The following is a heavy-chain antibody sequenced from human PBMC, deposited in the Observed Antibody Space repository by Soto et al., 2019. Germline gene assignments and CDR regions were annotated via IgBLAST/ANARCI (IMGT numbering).Heavy chain of an antibody. V-gene: IGHV5-51*01. CDR2: IYPGDSDT. D-gene: IGHD2-15*01. Sequence: GESLKISCEVSGYSFTSYWIGWVRQMPGKGLEWMGIIYPGDSDTRYSPSFQGQVTISADKSISTAYLQWSSLKASDTAMYYCARSLGSTFYGMDVWGQGTTVIVSS. CDR1: GYSFTSYW. J-gene: IGHJ6*02. CDR3: ARSLGSTFYGMDV.